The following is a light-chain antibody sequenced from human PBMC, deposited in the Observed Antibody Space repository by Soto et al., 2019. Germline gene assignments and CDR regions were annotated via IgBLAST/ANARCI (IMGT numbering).Light chain of an antibody. CDR2: DDS. CDR3: SSYTSSSILYV. V-gene: IGLV2-14*01. CDR1: SSDVGGYNY. Sequence: QSALTQPASVSGSPGKSITISCTGTSSDVGGYNYVSWYQQHPGKAPKLMIYDDSNRPSGVSNRFSGSKSGNTASLTISGLQTEDEADYYCSSYTSSSILYVFGTGTKLTVL. J-gene: IGLJ1*01.